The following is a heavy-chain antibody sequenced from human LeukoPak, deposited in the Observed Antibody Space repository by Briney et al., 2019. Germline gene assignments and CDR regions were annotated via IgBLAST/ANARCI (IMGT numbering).Heavy chain of an antibody. CDR3: TRDILSGWYYFDF. CDR1: GFTFGDYA. CDR2: IRSRRYGGAT. J-gene: IGHJ4*02. D-gene: IGHD6-19*01. Sequence: GGSLRLSCTASGFTFGDYAMSRVRQAPGKGLEWVGFIRSRRYGGATEYAASVKGRFTISRDDSKSVAYLHMNSLKTEDTAVYYCTRDILSGWYYFDFWGQGTLVTVSS. V-gene: IGHV3-49*04.